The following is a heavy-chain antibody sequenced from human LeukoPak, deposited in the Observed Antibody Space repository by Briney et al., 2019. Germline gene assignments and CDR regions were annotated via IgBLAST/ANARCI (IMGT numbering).Heavy chain of an antibody. CDR2: IWYDGSNK. V-gene: IGHV3-33*01. CDR1: GFTFSSYG. D-gene: IGHD6-19*01. J-gene: IGHJ4*02. Sequence: GGSLRLSCAASGFTFSSYGMHWVRQAPGKGLEWVAVIWYDGSNKYYADSVKGRFTISRDNSKNTLYLQVNSLRAEDTAVYYCATTLYSSGWYPSFDYWGQGTLVTVSS. CDR3: ATTLYSSGWYPSFDY.